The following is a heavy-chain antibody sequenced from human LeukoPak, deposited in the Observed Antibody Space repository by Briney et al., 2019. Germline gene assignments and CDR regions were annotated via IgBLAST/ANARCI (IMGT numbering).Heavy chain of an antibody. D-gene: IGHD3-22*01. CDR2: IYYSGST. Sequence: SETLSLTCTVSGGSLSSGGYYWIWLRQHPGTGLEWLGYIYYSGSTYYNPSLKSRLTISVDTSKNQFSLKLSSVTASDTAVYYCARGDDRSGYYWDWGQGTLVTVSS. CDR1: GGSLSSGGYY. V-gene: IGHV4-31*03. J-gene: IGHJ4*02. CDR3: ARGDDRSGYYWD.